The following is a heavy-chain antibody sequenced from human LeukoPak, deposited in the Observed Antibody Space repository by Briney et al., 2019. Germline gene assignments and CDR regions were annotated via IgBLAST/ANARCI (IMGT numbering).Heavy chain of an antibody. D-gene: IGHD4-23*01. CDR1: GFTFSSYG. V-gene: IGHV3-30*02. Sequence: PGGSLRLSCAASGFTFSSYGMHWVRQAPGKGLEWVAFIRYDGSNKYYADSVKGRFTISRDNSKNTLYLQMNSLRAEDTAVYYCAKEQSLDGGNVMGFFDSWGQGTLVTVSS. J-gene: IGHJ4*02. CDR2: IRYDGSNK. CDR3: AKEQSLDGGNVMGFFDS.